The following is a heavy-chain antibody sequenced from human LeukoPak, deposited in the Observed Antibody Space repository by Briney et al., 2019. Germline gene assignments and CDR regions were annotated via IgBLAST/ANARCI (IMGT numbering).Heavy chain of an antibody. J-gene: IGHJ4*02. CDR1: GGTFISYA. D-gene: IGHD6-6*01. CDR3: AQYSSSIWGNY. V-gene: IGHV1-69*01. Sequence: GSSVKVSCKASGGTFISYAISWVRQAPGQGLEWMGGIIAMFGTANYAQKFQGRVTITADESTSTAYMELSSLRSEDTAVYYCAQYSSSIWGNYWGQGTLVTVSS. CDR2: IIAMFGTA.